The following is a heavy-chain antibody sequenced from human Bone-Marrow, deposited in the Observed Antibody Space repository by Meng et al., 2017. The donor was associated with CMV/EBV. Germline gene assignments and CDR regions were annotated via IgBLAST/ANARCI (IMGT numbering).Heavy chain of an antibody. CDR3: ARDGAVYYDSSGYYYLFDP. CDR2: INPSGGST. V-gene: IGHV1-46*01. D-gene: IGHD3-22*01. CDR1: GYTFTSYY. Sequence: QVQLVQSGAEVKKPGASVKVSCKASGYTFTSYYMHWVRQAPGQGLEWMGIINPSGGSTSYAQKFQGRVTMTRDTSTSTAYMELSSLRSEDTAVYYCARDGAVYYDSSGYYYLFDPWGQGTLVTVSS. J-gene: IGHJ5*02.